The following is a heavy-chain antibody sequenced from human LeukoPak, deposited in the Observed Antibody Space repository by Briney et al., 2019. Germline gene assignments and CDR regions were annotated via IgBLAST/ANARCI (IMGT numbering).Heavy chain of an antibody. V-gene: IGHV4-30-4*08. J-gene: IGHJ4*02. Sequence: SETLSLTCTVSGGSISSGDYYWSWIRQPPGKGLEWIGYIYYSGSTYYNPSLKSRVTISVDTSKNQFSLKLSSVTAADTAVYYYARDTYLDTAMVDYWGQGTLVTVSS. CDR1: GGSISSGDYY. CDR2: IYYSGST. CDR3: ARDTYLDTAMVDY. D-gene: IGHD5-18*01.